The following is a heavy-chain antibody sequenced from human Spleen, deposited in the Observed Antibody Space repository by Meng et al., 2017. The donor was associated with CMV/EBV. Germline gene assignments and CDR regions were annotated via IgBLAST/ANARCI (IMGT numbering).Heavy chain of an antibody. CDR1: SYS. V-gene: IGHV3-21*04. Sequence: SYSMNWVRQAPGKGLEWVSSISSSSSYIYYADSVKGRFTISRDNAKNSLYLQMNSLRAEDTAVYYCARIERRRILKYCGSDCSTTDYWGQGTLVTVSS. J-gene: IGHJ4*02. CDR2: ISSSSSYI. D-gene: IGHD2-21*02. CDR3: ARIERRRILKYCGSDCSTTDY.